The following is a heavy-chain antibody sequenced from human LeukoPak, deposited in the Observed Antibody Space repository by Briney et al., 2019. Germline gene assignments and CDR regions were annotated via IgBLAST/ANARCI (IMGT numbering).Heavy chain of an antibody. V-gene: IGHV1-46*01. J-gene: IGHJ6*02. CDR2: INPSGGRT. CDR3: ARDLAIAAAPYGMDA. D-gene: IGHD6-13*01. CDR1: GYTFTRYY. Sequence: ASLKVSCTASGYTFTRYYLHWVRQAPGQGLEWMGIINPSGGRTNNAQQFQGRVTMTRDTSTSTVYMQLSSLGSEDTAVYYCARDLAIAAAPYGMDAWGQGTTVTVSS.